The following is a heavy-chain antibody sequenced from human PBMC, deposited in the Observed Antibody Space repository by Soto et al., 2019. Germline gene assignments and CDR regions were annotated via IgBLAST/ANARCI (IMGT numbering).Heavy chain of an antibody. Sequence: SETLSLTCAVYGGSFNTYYWSWIRQSPGKGLEWIGEINHSGFTNYNPSLESRVATSVDTTKNQFSLKLRSVTAADTAIYYCARRYCSDSYCSYFDYWGRGTLVTVSS. J-gene: IGHJ4*02. D-gene: IGHD2-15*01. CDR3: ARRYCSDSYCSYFDY. V-gene: IGHV4-34*01. CDR1: GGSFNTYY. CDR2: INHSGFT.